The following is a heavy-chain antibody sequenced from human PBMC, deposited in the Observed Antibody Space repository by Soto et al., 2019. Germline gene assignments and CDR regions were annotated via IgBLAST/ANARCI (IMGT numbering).Heavy chain of an antibody. CDR1: GFTFSSYE. Sequence: EVQLVESGGGLVQPGGSLRLSCAASGFTFSSYEMNWVRQAPGQGLEWVSYISSSGGTIYHAEKVKGRVTISRDNAKNSLYLQMISLRTEDTAVYYCARGPVIGYSESPEAAFDIWGQGTMVTVSS. CDR3: ARGPVIGYSESPEAAFDI. D-gene: IGHD1-26*01. J-gene: IGHJ3*02. CDR2: ISSSGGTI. V-gene: IGHV3-48*03.